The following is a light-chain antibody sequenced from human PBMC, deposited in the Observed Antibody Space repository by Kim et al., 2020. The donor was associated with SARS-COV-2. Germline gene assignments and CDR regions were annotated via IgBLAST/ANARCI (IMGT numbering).Light chain of an antibody. Sequence: QAGLTQPPSVSKGLRQTATLTCTGNSNNVGNQGAAWLQQHQGHPPKLLSYRNNNRPSGISERLSASRSGNTASLTITGLQPEDEADYYCSAWDSSLSAHGWVFGGGTKLTVL. J-gene: IGLJ3*02. CDR1: SNNVGNQG. CDR3: SAWDSSLSAHGWV. V-gene: IGLV10-54*01. CDR2: RNN.